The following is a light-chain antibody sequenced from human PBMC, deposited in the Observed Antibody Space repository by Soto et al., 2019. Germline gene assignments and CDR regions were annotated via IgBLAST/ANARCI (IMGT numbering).Light chain of an antibody. V-gene: IGKV1-33*01. CDR3: QQYDSSPIT. CDR1: QGIRND. CDR2: DAS. J-gene: IGKJ5*01. Sequence: DTQMTQSPSSLSASVGDRVTITCRASQGIRNDLGWYQQKPGKAPKLLIYDASNLETGVPSRFSGSGSGTDFTLTISRLEPEDFAVYYCQQYDSSPITFGQGTRLEIK.